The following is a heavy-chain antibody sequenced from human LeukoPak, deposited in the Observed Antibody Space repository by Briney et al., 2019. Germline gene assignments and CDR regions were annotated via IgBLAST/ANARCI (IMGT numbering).Heavy chain of an antibody. Sequence: TGGSLRLSCAASGFTFSSYGMHWVRQAPGKGLEWVAVIWYDGSNKYYADSVKGRFTISRDNSKNTLYLQMNSLRAEDTAVYYCARDWRDCSSTSCHPYYYGMDVWGQGTTVTVSS. CDR2: IWYDGSNK. D-gene: IGHD2-2*01. CDR1: GFTFSSYG. CDR3: ARDWRDCSSTSCHPYYYGMDV. J-gene: IGHJ6*02. V-gene: IGHV3-33*01.